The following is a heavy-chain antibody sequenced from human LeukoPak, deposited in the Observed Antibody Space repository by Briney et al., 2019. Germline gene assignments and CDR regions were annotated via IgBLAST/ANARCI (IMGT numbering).Heavy chain of an antibody. J-gene: IGHJ5*02. CDR2: ISSSSSTI. CDR1: GFTFSSYS. D-gene: IGHD5-24*01. CDR3: ARESLGYKNWFDP. Sequence: PGGSLRLSCAASGFTFSSYSMNWVRQAPGKGREWVSYISSSSSTIYYADSVKGRFTISRDNAKNSLYLQMNSLRAEDTAVYYCARESLGYKNWFDPWGQGTLVTVSS. V-gene: IGHV3-48*01.